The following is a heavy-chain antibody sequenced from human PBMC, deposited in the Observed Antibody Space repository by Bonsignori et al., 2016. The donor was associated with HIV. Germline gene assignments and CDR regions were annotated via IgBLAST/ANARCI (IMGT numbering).Heavy chain of an antibody. Sequence: GESLKISCAASGFTFSSYDMHWVRQATGKGLEWVSAIGTAGDTYYPGSVKGRFTISRENAKNSLYLQMNSLRAGDTAVYYCARGGMVRGVINVLGEDNWFDPWGQGTLVTVSS. V-gene: IGHV3-13*01. J-gene: IGHJ5*02. CDR1: GFTFSSYD. CDR3: ARGGMVRGVINVLGEDNWFDP. D-gene: IGHD3-10*01. CDR2: IGTAGDT.